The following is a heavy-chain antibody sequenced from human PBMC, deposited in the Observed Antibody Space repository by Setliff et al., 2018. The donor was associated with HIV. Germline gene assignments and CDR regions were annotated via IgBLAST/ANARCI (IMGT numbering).Heavy chain of an antibody. V-gene: IGHV1-69*13. CDR3: GRGTLYGVSDY. CDR2: IIPIFGPA. D-gene: IGHD3-3*01. Sequence: SVKVSCKASGGTVSSYAINWVRQAPGQGLEWMGGIIPIFGPANYAQSVQGRAAITADDSTHTAYLELVNLRSDDTATFYCGRGTLYGVSDYWGPGTLVTVSS. J-gene: IGHJ4*02. CDR1: GGTVSSYA.